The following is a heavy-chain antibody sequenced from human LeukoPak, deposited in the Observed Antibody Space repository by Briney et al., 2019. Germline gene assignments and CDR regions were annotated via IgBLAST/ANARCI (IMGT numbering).Heavy chain of an antibody. D-gene: IGHD5-24*01. CDR3: ARANRDGYNNNGFDP. Sequence: SETLSLTCTVSGGSISSGSYYWSWIRQPAGKGLEWIGRIYTSGSTNYNPSLKSRVTISVDTSKNQFSLKLSSVTAADTAVYYCARANRDGYNNNGFDPWGQGTLVTVSS. V-gene: IGHV4-61*02. CDR2: IYTSGST. CDR1: GGSISSGSYY. J-gene: IGHJ5*02.